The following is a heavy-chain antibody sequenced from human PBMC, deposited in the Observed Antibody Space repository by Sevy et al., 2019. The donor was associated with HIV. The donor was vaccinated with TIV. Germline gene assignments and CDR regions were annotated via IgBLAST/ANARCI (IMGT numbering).Heavy chain of an antibody. CDR2: INGRGGGT. D-gene: IGHD6-6*01. Sequence: GGSLRLSCAASGFASGFTFSSFAMSWVRQLPGKGLEWVSTINGRGGGTYYADSVKGRFTLSRDNSNNALFLQMDSLTPEDTALYYCGRPTPRIAPSSAAFFDSWGHGTLVTVSS. CDR1: GFTFSSFA. CDR3: GRPTPRIAPSSAAFFDS. J-gene: IGHJ4*01. V-gene: IGHV3-23*01.